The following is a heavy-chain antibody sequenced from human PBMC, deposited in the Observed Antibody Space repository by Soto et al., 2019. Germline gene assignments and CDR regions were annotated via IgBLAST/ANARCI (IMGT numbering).Heavy chain of an antibody. Sequence: GGSLSLSCAASTFTFSDYYMSWIRQAPGKGLEWVSYISGGGTSIYYADSGKGRFSVSRDNAKTSLYLQMNSLRAEDTAVYYGAKLVSLGHPYYYGMDVWGPGTTVTVSS. V-gene: IGHV3-11*01. CDR2: ISGGGTSI. J-gene: IGHJ6*02. CDR3: AKLVSLGHPYYYGMDV. CDR1: TFTFSDYY.